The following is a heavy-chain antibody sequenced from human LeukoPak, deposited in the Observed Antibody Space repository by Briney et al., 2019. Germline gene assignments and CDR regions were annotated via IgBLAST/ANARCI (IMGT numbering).Heavy chain of an antibody. V-gene: IGHV3-21*01. CDR2: ISSSSSYK. D-gene: IGHD3-22*01. CDR3: ARDRYDSSGYYSDY. Sequence: GGSLRLSCAASGFTFSSYSMNWVRQAPGKGLEWVSSISSSSSYKYYADSVKGRFTISRDNAKNSLYLQMNSLRAEDTAVYYCARDRYDSSGYYSDYWGQGTLVTVSS. CDR1: GFTFSSYS. J-gene: IGHJ4*02.